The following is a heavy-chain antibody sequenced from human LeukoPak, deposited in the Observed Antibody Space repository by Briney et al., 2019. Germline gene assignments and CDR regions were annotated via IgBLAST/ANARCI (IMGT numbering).Heavy chain of an antibody. Sequence: SETLSLTCTVSGGSISSDYWSWIRQPPGKGLEWIGYIYYSGSTNYNPSLKSRVTISVDTSKNQFSLKLSSVTAADTAVYYCASQRVLEWYFDYWGQGTLVTVSS. CDR3: ASQRVLEWYFDY. D-gene: IGHD3-3*01. CDR1: GGSISSDY. CDR2: IYYSGST. V-gene: IGHV4-59*08. J-gene: IGHJ4*02.